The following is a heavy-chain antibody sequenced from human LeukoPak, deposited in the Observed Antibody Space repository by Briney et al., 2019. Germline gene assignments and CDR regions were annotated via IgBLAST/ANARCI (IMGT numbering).Heavy chain of an antibody. D-gene: IGHD6-19*01. V-gene: IGHV4-59*01. CDR3: ARETSLAGFASGLGFNY. Sequence: SETLSLTCTVSGGSISSYYWSWIRQPPGKGLEWIGYIYGSGYTNYNPSLKSRVTMSIDTSKNRFSLKLTSVTAADTATYYCARETSLAGFASGLGFNYWGQGILVTVSS. J-gene: IGHJ4*02. CDR1: GGSISSYY. CDR2: IYGSGYT.